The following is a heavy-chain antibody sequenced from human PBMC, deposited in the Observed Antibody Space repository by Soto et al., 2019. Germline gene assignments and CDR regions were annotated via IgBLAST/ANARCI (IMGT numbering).Heavy chain of an antibody. CDR1: GGSISSGVCY. CDR3: ARVYYGSGSYYPYFDY. Sequence: SEILSLTCTVSGGSISSGVCYWSWIRQHPGKGLEWIGYIYYSGSTYYNPSLKSRVTISVDTSKNQFSLKLSSVTAADTTVYYCARVYYGSGSYYPYFDYWGQGTLVTVSS. CDR2: IYYSGST. J-gene: IGHJ4*02. D-gene: IGHD3-10*01. V-gene: IGHV4-31*03.